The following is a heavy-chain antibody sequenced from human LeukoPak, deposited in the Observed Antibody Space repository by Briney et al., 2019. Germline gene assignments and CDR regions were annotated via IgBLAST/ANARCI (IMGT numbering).Heavy chain of an antibody. CDR1: GGSISSYY. CDR2: IYYSGST. V-gene: IGHV4-59*08. CDR3: ARRRNYDILTGYAPVFDY. D-gene: IGHD3-9*01. J-gene: IGHJ4*02. Sequence: SETLSLTCTVSGGSISSYYWSWIRQPPGKGLEWIGYIYYSGSTNYNPPLKSRVTISVDTSKNQFSLKLSSVTAADTAVYYCARRRNYDILTGYAPVFDYWGQGTLVTVSS.